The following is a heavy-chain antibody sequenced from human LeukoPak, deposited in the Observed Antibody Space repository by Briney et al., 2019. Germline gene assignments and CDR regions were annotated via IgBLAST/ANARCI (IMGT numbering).Heavy chain of an antibody. D-gene: IGHD3-3*01. V-gene: IGHV5-51*01. J-gene: IGHJ4*02. Sequence: GESLKISCKGSGYSFTTYWIAWVRQMPGKGLECMGIIYPGDSETRYSPSFQGQVTISADKSISTAYLQWSSLKASDTAMYYCARSLEYYFDYWGQGTLVTVSS. CDR1: GYSFTTYW. CDR3: ARSLEYYFDY. CDR2: IYPGDSET.